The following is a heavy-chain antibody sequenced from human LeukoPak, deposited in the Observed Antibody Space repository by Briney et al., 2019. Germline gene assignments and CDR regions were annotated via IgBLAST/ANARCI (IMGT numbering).Heavy chain of an antibody. D-gene: IGHD6-13*01. J-gene: IGHJ2*01. CDR1: GDSISSYY. CDR3: ARRAAAGYLDL. Sequence: NPSETLPLTCTVSGDSISSYYWSWIRQPPEKGLEWIGFIHSSGSTNYNPSLKSRVTISVDTSKKQFSLKLSSVTAADTAAYYCARRAAAGYLDLWGRGTLVTVSS. CDR2: IHSSGST. V-gene: IGHV4-59*01.